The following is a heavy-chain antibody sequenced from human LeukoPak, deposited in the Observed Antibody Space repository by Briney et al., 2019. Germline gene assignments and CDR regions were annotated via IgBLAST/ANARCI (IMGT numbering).Heavy chain of an antibody. J-gene: IGHJ4*02. V-gene: IGHV1-8*01. CDR2: MNPNSGNT. CDR3: ARVRKQWLVLDY. CDR1: GYTFTSYD. Sequence: GASVKVSCKASGYTFTSYDIHWVRQATGQGLEWMGWMNPNSGNTGYAQKFQGRVTMTRNTSISTAYMELSSLRSEDTAVYYCARVRKQWLVLDYWGQGTLVTVSS. D-gene: IGHD6-19*01.